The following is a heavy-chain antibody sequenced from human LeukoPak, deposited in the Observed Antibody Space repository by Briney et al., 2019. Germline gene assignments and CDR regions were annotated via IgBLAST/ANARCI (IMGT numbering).Heavy chain of an antibody. J-gene: IGHJ4*02. D-gene: IGHD6-13*01. Sequence: GGSLRLSCAASGFTFRNYCMSWVRQVPGKGLEWVVNINEGGNEKNYGDSVKGRFTPSRDNAQNSLYLQMNSLRVEDTAVYYCARHPNSNWDYWGQGTMVTVSS. CDR1: GFTFRNYC. CDR2: INEGGNEK. V-gene: IGHV3-7*03. CDR3: ARHPNSNWDY.